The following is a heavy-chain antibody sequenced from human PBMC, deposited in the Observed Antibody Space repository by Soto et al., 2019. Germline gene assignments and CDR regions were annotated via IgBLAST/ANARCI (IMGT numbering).Heavy chain of an antibody. CDR1: GFTFTSSA. CDR2: IVVGSGNT. D-gene: IGHD3-22*01. Sequence: SVKVSCKASGFTFTSSAVQWVRQARGQRLEWIGWIVVGSGNTNYAQKFQERVTITRDMSTSTAYMELSSLRSEDTAVYYCARWSSGYYYGFDYWGQGTLVTVSS. CDR3: ARWSSGYYYGFDY. J-gene: IGHJ4*02. V-gene: IGHV1-58*01.